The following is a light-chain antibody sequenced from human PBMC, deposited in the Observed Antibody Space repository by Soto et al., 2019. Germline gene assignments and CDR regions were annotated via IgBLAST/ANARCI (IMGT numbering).Light chain of an antibody. V-gene: IGLV2-8*01. J-gene: IGLJ2*01. Sequence: QSALTQPPSASGSPGQSVTISCTGTSSDVGGYNYVSWYQQHPGKVPKLMIYEVSKRPSGVPDRFSGSKSGNTASLTVSGLQAEDEADYYCAAWDNSLSGPVVFGGGTKLTVL. CDR2: EVS. CDR1: SSDVGGYNY. CDR3: AAWDNSLSGPVV.